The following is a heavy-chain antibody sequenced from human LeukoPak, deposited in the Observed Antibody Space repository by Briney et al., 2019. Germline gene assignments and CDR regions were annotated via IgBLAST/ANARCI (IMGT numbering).Heavy chain of an antibody. Sequence: GGSLRLSCAASGFTFSSYAMSWVRQAPGKGLEWVSAISGSGGSTYYADSVKGRFTISRDNSKNTLYLQMNSLRAEDTAVYYCAKRSIAARPHLWNDYWDQGTLVTVSS. V-gene: IGHV3-23*01. CDR1: GFTFSSYA. CDR3: AKRSIAARPHLWNDY. J-gene: IGHJ4*02. CDR2: ISGSGGST. D-gene: IGHD6-6*01.